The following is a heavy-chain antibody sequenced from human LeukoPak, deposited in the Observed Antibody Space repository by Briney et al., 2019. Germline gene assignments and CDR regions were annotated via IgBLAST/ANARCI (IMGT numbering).Heavy chain of an antibody. CDR1: GGSISSYY. D-gene: IGHD4-17*01. V-gene: IGHV4-59*01. CDR2: NYSSGST. CDR3: ARTYGDYYFDY. Sequence: SETLSLTCTVSGGSISSYYWSWIRQPPGKGLEWIGYNYSSGSTSYKSSLKSRVTISVDTSKNQFSLRLSSVTAADTAVYYCARTYGDYYFDYWGQGTLVTVSS. J-gene: IGHJ4*02.